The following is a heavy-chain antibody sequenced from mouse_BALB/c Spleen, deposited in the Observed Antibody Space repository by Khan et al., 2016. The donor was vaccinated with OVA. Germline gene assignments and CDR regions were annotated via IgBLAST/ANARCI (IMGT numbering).Heavy chain of an antibody. CDR1: GYSFTSYY. CDR3: ARGAFDY. Sequence: VQLQQSGPELMRPGSSVNISCKASGYSFTSYYIHWVKQSHGKSLEWIGYIDPFNGGTDYNQKFKGKATLTVVKYSNTAYMHLSSLTSEDSAVYYCARGAFDYWGQGTLVTVS. V-gene: IGHV1S135*01. CDR2: IDPFNGGT. J-gene: IGHJ3*01.